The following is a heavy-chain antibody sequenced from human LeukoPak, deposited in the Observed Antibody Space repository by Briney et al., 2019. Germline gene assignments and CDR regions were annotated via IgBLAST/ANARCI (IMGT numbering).Heavy chain of an antibody. V-gene: IGHV1-18*04. CDR2: ISAYNGNT. CDR1: GYTFTGYY. CDR3: AREGGIAVAGTSDY. D-gene: IGHD6-19*01. Sequence: ASVKVSCKASGYTFTGYYIHWVRQAPGQGLEWMGWISAYNGNTNYAQKLQGRVTMTTDTSTSTAYMELRSLRSDDTAVYYCAREGGIAVAGTSDYWGQGTLVTVSS. J-gene: IGHJ4*02.